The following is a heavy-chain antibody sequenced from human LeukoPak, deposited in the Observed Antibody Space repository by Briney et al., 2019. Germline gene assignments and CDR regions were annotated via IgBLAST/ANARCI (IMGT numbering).Heavy chain of an antibody. D-gene: IGHD2-15*01. CDR1: GGSIDIYY. Sequence: SETLSLTCTVSGGSIDIYYWSWIRQSAGQGLEWIGRIYTSGSTNYNPSLKSRVAMSVDTSKKQFSLKLSSVTAADTAVYYCARYRPYSPWFDPWGQGTLVIVSS. CDR2: IYTSGST. V-gene: IGHV4-4*07. CDR3: ARYRPYSPWFDP. J-gene: IGHJ5*02.